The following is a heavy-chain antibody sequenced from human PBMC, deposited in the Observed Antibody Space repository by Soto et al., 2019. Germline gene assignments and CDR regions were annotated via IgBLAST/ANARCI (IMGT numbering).Heavy chain of an antibody. V-gene: IGHV3-23*01. J-gene: IGHJ4*02. CDR1: GFTSSSCA. CDR3: ATPGLGTGRYFLHD. D-gene: IGHD2-8*02. Sequence: EVQLLDAGVGLVQPGGSLRLSCVASGFTSSSCAMRWVRQAPGKGLEWGSGISASGGSTYYADSVKGRFTISRDNSKNTLYLQMNSLSAEDTAVYYGATPGLGTGRYFLHDWGQGTLVTVYS. CDR2: ISASGGST.